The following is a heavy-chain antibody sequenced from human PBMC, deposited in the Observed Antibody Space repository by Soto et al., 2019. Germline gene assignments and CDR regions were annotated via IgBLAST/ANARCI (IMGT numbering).Heavy chain of an antibody. V-gene: IGHV4-30-2*01. CDR2: IYHSVST. CDR1: GDSISSSTYY. Sequence: SETLSLTCSVSGDSISSSTYYWAWIRQPPGKGLECIGYIYHSVSTYYNPSLKSRVAISVDRSKNQFSLKLNSVTAADTAVYYCARGPPLGYWGQGTLVTVSS. CDR3: ARGPPLGY. J-gene: IGHJ4*02.